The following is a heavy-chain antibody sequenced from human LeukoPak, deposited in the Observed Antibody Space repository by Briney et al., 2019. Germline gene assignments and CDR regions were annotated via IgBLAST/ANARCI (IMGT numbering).Heavy chain of an antibody. CDR1: GFIFSDHW. CDR3: ARGLSYAVAYGDY. Sequence: GGSLRLSCAPSGFIFSDHWFHWVRQTPGQGLVWVAAINRDGTGTSHADSVRGRFTVSRDNAKNTLYLQLNSLRADDTAVYYCARGLSYAVAYGDYWGQGTLVTVSS. D-gene: IGHD6-19*01. V-gene: IGHV3-74*01. CDR2: INRDGTGT. J-gene: IGHJ4*02.